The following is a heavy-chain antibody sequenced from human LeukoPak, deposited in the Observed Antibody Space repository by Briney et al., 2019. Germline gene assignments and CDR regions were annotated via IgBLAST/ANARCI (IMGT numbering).Heavy chain of an antibody. J-gene: IGHJ4*02. CDR3: AREENYYDSSGYTC. V-gene: IGHV3-33*01. CDR2: IWYDGSNK. Sequence: GGSLRLSCAASGFTFSSYGMHWVRQAPGKGLEWVAVIWYDGSNKYYADSVKGRVTISRDNSKNTLYLQMNSLRAEDTAVYYCAREENYYDSSGYTCWGQGTLVTVSS. CDR1: GFTFSSYG. D-gene: IGHD3-22*01.